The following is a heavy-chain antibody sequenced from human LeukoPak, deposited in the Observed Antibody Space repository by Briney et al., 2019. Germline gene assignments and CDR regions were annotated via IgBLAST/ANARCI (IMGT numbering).Heavy chain of an antibody. CDR2: VIHSGRT. CDR3: AGCMGAPGYYYYYGMDV. D-gene: IGHD1-26*01. J-gene: IGHJ6*02. CDR1: GGSFSEYY. V-gene: IGHV4-34*12. Sequence: SETLSLTCAGSGGSFSEYYWTWIRQTPGKGLEWIGEVIHSGRTNYNPSLKSRVTMSVDTSKNQFSLKLSSVTAADTAVYYCAGCMGAPGYYYYYGMDVWGQGTTVTVSS.